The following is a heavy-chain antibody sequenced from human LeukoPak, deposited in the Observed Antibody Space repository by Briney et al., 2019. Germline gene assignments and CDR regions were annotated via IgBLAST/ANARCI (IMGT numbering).Heavy chain of an antibody. Sequence: SETLSLTCTVSGGSISSYYWSWIRQPPGKGLEWIGYIYYSGSTNYNPSLKSRVTISVDTSKNQFSLKLSSVTAADTAVYYCARGGGPASNWFDPWGQGTLVTVSS. CDR2: IYYSGST. J-gene: IGHJ5*02. CDR3: ARGGGPASNWFDP. V-gene: IGHV4-59*12. CDR1: GGSISSYY.